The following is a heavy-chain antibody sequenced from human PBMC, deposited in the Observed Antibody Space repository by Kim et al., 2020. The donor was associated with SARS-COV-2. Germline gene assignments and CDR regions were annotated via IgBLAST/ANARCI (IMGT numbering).Heavy chain of an antibody. Sequence: GGSLRLSCAASGFTFSSYAMHWVRQAPGKGLEWVAVISYDGSNKYYADSVKGRFTISRDNSKNTLYLQMNSLRAEDTAVYYCASLVTGHYYGSGSYYNDYWGQGTLVTVSS. CDR3: ASLVTGHYYGSGSYYNDY. D-gene: IGHD3-10*01. CDR1: GFTFSSYA. CDR2: ISYDGSNK. J-gene: IGHJ4*02. V-gene: IGHV3-30*04.